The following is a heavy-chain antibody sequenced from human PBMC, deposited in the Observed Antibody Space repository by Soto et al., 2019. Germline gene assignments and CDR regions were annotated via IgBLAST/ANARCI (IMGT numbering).Heavy chain of an antibody. Sequence: PSETLSLTCTVSGGSISSYYWSWIRQPPGKGLEWIGYIYYSGSTNYNPSLKSRVTISVDTSKNQFSLKLSSVTAADTAVYYCARDPYYYDSSGYYNDAFDIWGQGTMVTV. V-gene: IGHV4-59*01. D-gene: IGHD3-22*01. CDR1: GGSISSYY. CDR3: ARDPYYYDSSGYYNDAFDI. J-gene: IGHJ3*02. CDR2: IYYSGST.